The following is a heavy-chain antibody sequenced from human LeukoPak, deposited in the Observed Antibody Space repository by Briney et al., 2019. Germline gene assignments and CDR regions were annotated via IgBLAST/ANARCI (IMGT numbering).Heavy chain of an antibody. Sequence: GGSLRLSCAASGFTFSSYWMHWVRQAPGKGLVWVSRINSDGSSTSYADSVKGRFTISRDNAKNTLYLQMNSLRAEDTAVYYCARESVGRGVVISCWGQGTLVTVSS. CDR3: ARESVGRGVVISC. CDR1: GFTFSSYW. D-gene: IGHD3-3*01. J-gene: IGHJ4*02. CDR2: INSDGSST. V-gene: IGHV3-74*01.